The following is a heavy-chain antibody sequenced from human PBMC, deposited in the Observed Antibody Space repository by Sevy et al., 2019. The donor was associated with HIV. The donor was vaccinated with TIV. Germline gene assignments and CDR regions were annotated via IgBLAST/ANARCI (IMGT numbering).Heavy chain of an antibody. CDR2: ISGSGGST. V-gene: IGHV3-23*01. J-gene: IGHJ4*02. CDR3: TTALPYRNCISTSCYVSTNDY. D-gene: IGHD2-2*01. Sequence: GGSLRLSCAASGFTFSSYAMSWVRQAPGKGLEWVSAISGSGGSTYYADSVKGRFTISRDNSKNTLYLQMNSLKTEDTAVYYCTTALPYRNCISTSCYVSTNDYWGQGTLVTVSS. CDR1: GFTFSSYA.